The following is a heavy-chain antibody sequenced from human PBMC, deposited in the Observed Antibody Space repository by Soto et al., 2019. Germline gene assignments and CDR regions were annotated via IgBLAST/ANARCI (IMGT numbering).Heavy chain of an antibody. V-gene: IGHV1-58*01. CDR1: GFTFTSSA. CDR3: AASVVVVAATFVY. D-gene: IGHD2-15*01. CDR2: IVVGSGNT. Sequence: SVKVSCKASGFTFTSSAVQWVRQARGQRLEWIGWIVVGSGNTNYAQKFQERVTITRDMSTSTAYMELSSLRSEDTAVYYCAASVVVVAATFVYWGQGTLVTVS. J-gene: IGHJ4*02.